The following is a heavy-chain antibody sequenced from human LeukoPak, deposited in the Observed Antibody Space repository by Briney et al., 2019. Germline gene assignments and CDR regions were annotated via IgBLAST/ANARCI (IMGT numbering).Heavy chain of an antibody. CDR2: VKRKSDGGTA. D-gene: IGHD2-15*01. CDR3: IAFQSGRYH. Sequence: GGSLRLSCAASGFSFTNAWMNWVRQAPGKGLEWVGRVKRKSDGGTADYAAPVEGRFTISRDDSKNTLYLQINSPKTEDTAIYYCIAFQSGRYHWGQGTLVTVSS. J-gene: IGHJ5*02. CDR1: GFSFTNAW. V-gene: IGHV3-15*01.